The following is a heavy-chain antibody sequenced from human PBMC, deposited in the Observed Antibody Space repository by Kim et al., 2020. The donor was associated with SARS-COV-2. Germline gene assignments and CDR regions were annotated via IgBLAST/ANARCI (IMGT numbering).Heavy chain of an antibody. CDR2: IYYSGST. Sequence: SETLSLTCTVSGGSISSYYWSWIRQPPGKGLEWIGYIYYSGSTNYNPSLKSRVTISVDTSKNQFSLKLSSVTAADTAVYYCARTIAARFYGWFDPWGQGTLVTVSS. J-gene: IGHJ5*02. CDR1: GGSISSYY. D-gene: IGHD6-6*01. V-gene: IGHV4-59*08. CDR3: ARTIAARFYGWFDP.